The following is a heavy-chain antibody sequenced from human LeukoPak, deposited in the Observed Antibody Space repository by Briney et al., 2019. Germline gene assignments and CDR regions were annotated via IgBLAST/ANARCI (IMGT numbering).Heavy chain of an antibody. D-gene: IGHD4-17*01. V-gene: IGHV4-59*12. CDR2: IYYSGST. Sequence: SETLSLTCTVSGGSISSYYWSWIRQPPGKGLEWIGYIYYSGSTNYNPSLKSRVTISVDTSKNQFSLKLSSVTAADTAVYYCARVRSRGWYFDYWGQGTLVTVSS. J-gene: IGHJ4*02. CDR1: GGSISSYY. CDR3: ARVRSRGWYFDY.